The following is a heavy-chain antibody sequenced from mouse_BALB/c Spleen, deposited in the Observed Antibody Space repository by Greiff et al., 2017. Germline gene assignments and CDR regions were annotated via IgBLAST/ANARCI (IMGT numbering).Heavy chain of an antibody. CDR1: GYTFTDYE. V-gene: IGHV1-15*01. J-gene: IGHJ2*01. CDR2: IDPETGGT. D-gene: IGHD2-4*01. CDR3: TRDDYDGY. Sequence: QVQLQQSGAELVRPGASVTLSCKASGYTFTDYEMHWVKQTPVHGLEWIGAIDPETGGTAYNQKFKGKATLTADKSSSTAYMELRSLTSEDSAVYYCTRDDYDGYWGQGTTLTVSS.